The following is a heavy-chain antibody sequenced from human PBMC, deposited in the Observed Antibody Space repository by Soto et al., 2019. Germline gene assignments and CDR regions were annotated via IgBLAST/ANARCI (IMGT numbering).Heavy chain of an antibody. CDR3: ARGGIIGSGSNDFDY. D-gene: IGHD3-10*01. Sequence: PSETLSLTCAVYGGSFSDYYWTWIRQPPGKELEWIGEINHSGSTNYNPSLKSRVTISVDTSKNQFSLKLSSVTAADTAVYYCARGGIIGSGSNDFDYWGQGTLVTVSS. J-gene: IGHJ4*02. V-gene: IGHV4-34*01. CDR2: INHSGST. CDR1: GGSFSDYY.